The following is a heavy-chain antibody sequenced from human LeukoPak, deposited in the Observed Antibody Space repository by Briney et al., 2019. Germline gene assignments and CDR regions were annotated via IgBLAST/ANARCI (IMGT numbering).Heavy chain of an antibody. CDR3: AASPDYYDSSGYSYYFDY. Sequence: AVKVSCKASGFTFTSSAVQWVRQARGQRLEWIGWIVIGSGNTNYAQKFQERVTITRDMSTSTAYMELSSLRSEDTAVYYCAASPDYYDSSGYSYYFDYWGQGTLVPVSS. J-gene: IGHJ4*02. V-gene: IGHV1-58*01. CDR1: GFTFTSSA. D-gene: IGHD3-22*01. CDR2: IVIGSGNT.